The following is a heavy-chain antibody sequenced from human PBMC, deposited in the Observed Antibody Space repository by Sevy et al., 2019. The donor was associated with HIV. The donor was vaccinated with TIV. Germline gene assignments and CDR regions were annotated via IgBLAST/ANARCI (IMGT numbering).Heavy chain of an antibody. CDR1: GFTFSSYW. V-gene: IGHV3-7*01. D-gene: IGHD3-22*01. CDR3: AGDTMIEWGGYYYYSYGMDV. J-gene: IGHJ6*02. CDR2: IKQDGSEK. Sequence: GGSLRLSCAASGFTFSSYWMSWVRQAPGKGLEWVANIKQDGSEKYYVDSVKDRFTISRDNAKNSLYLQMNSLRAEDTAVYYCAGDTMIEWGGYYYYSYGMDVWGQGTTVTVSS.